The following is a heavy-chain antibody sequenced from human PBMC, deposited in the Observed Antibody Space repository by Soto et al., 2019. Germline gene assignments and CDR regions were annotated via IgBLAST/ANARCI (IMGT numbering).Heavy chain of an antibody. Sequence: GGSLRLSCAASGFTFSSYGMHWVRQAPGKWLEWVAVISYDGSNKYYADSVKGRFTISRDNSKNTLYLQMNSLRAEDTAVYYCAKDCPENYGGNPTDYYYYGMDVWGQGTTVTVSS. CDR1: GFTFSSYG. J-gene: IGHJ6*02. V-gene: IGHV3-30*18. CDR3: AKDCPENYGGNPTDYYYYGMDV. D-gene: IGHD4-17*01. CDR2: ISYDGSNK.